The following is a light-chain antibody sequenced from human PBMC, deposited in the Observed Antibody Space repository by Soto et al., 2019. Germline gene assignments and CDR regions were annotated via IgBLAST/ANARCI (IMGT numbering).Light chain of an antibody. CDR3: QQYGGSTRT. V-gene: IGKV3-20*01. CDR1: QSVTTQ. Sequence: IVLTQSPDTLTLSPEERATLSCRASQSVTTQLAWYQQKPGQAPRLIIHGASSRATGVPDRITGSGSGTDFTLSIRRMEPEDFAVYYCQQYGGSTRTFGQGTKV. J-gene: IGKJ1*01. CDR2: GAS.